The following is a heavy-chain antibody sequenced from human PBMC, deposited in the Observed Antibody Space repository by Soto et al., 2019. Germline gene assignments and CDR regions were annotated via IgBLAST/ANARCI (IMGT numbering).Heavy chain of an antibody. J-gene: IGHJ4*02. D-gene: IGHD6-13*01. CDR3: ARGGIAAAAPPDY. CDR2: IYYSGST. V-gene: IGHV4-31*03. Sequence: QVQLQESGPGLVKPSQTLSLTCTVSGGSISSGGYYWSWIRQHPGKGLEWIGYIYYSGSTYYNPSLKSRVTISVDTSKDQFSLKLSSVTAADTAVYYCARGGIAAAAPPDYWGQGTLVTVSS. CDR1: GGSISSGGYY.